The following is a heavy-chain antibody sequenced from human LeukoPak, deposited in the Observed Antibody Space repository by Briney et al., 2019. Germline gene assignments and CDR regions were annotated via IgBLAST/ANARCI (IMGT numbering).Heavy chain of an antibody. Sequence: GGSLRLSCAASGFTFSDYYMNWVRQGPGKGLEWVANIRHDGSASFYVDSVKGRFTISRDNAKNSLYLQMNSLRAEDTAVYYCARWLYNSGWGIDYWGQGTLVTVSS. J-gene: IGHJ4*02. CDR2: IRHDGSAS. V-gene: IGHV3-7*01. D-gene: IGHD6-19*01. CDR1: GFTFSDYY. CDR3: ARWLYNSGWGIDY.